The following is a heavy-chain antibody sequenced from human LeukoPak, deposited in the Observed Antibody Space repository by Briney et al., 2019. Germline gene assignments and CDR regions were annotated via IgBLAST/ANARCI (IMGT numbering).Heavy chain of an antibody. V-gene: IGHV4-39*01. CDR2: IYYSGST. J-gene: IGHJ6*03. CDR1: GGSISSSSYY. Sequence: SETLSLTCTVSGGSISSSSYYRGWIRQPPGKGLEWIGTIYYSGSTYYSPSLKSRVTISVDTSQNQFSLTVNSVTAADTAVYYCARLYYYYYYMDVWGKGTTVTVSS. CDR3: ARLYYYYYYMDV.